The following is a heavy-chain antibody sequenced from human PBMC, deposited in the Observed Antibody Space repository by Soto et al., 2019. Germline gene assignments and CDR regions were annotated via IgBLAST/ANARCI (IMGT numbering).Heavy chain of an antibody. V-gene: IGHV3-21*01. J-gene: IGHJ3*01. CDR1: GFDFSYYS. CDR2: ISSSSTHI. Sequence: QLVEAGGGLVKPGGSLRLSFAAPGFDFSYYSRIWVRQAPGKGLEWVSCISSSSTHIYYVDSVKGRFTISRDNAKNSLYLQMNSLRADDTAVYYCVRDQDAFDLWGQGTRVTVSS. CDR3: VRDQDAFDL.